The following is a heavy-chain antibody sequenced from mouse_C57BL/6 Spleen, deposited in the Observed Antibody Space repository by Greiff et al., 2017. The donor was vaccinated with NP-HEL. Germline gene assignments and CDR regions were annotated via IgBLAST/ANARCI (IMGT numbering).Heavy chain of an antibody. J-gene: IGHJ2*01. CDR2: INPSSGYT. D-gene: IGHD2-4*01. CDR3: ARSYYDYDEYFDY. V-gene: IGHV1-7*01. Sequence: VQLQQSGAELAKPGASVKLSCKASGYTFTSYWMHWVKQRPGQGLEWIGYINPSSGYTKYNQKFKDKATLTADKSSSTAYMQLGSLTYEDSAVYYCARSYYDYDEYFDYWGQGTTLTVSS. CDR1: GYTFTSYW.